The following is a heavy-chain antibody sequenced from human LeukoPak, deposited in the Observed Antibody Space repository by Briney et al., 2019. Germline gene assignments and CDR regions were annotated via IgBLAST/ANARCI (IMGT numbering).Heavy chain of an antibody. V-gene: IGHV1-2*06. D-gene: IGHD1-26*01. CDR3: ARDLSSTPNWELDY. J-gene: IGHJ4*02. CDR1: GYTFSGYF. CDR2: INADSGGP. Sequence: ASVKVSCKASGYTFSGYFIHWVRQAAGHRLEWMGRINADSGGPEYPPNFQGRVTMTRDTSTSTASMELSRLTSDDTAVYYCARDLSSTPNWELDYWGQGSLVTVSS.